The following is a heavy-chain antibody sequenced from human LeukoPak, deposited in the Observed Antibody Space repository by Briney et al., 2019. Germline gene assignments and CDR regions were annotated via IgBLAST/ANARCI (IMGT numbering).Heavy chain of an antibody. J-gene: IGHJ4*02. D-gene: IGHD1-26*01. Sequence: ASVKVSCKASGYTFTGYYMHWVRQAPGQGLEWMGWINPNSGGTNYAQKFQGRVTMTRDTSISTAYMELSRLRSDDTAVYYCAREEGAYYAFDYWGQGTLVTVSS. CDR1: GYTFTGYY. CDR2: INPNSGGT. CDR3: AREEGAYYAFDY. V-gene: IGHV1-2*02.